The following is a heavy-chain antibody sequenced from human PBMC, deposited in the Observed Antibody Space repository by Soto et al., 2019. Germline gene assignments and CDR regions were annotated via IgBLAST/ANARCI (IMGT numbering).Heavy chain of an antibody. V-gene: IGHV1-2*02. CDR1: GDSFSAFY. J-gene: IGHJ6*03. D-gene: IGHD5-12*01. Sequence: QVQLVQSVAEVKKPGASVKVSCKTSGDSFSAFYLHWVRQAPGQGLEWLGWINPNGGATKYAQKFRGRVAMTRDTSIRTAYLELSSLRSDDTAIYYCARESGGATATLDYYYFYMDVWGKGTTVTVSS. CDR2: INPNGGAT. CDR3: ARESGGATATLDYYYFYMDV.